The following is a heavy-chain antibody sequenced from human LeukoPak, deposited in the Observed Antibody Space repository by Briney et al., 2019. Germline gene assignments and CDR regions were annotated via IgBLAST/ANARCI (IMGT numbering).Heavy chain of an antibody. CDR2: ISSSSSYI. D-gene: IGHD4-17*01. CDR3: ATNDYGASDY. V-gene: IGHV3-21*01. CDR1: GFTFSSYS. Sequence: GGSLRLSCAASGFTFSSYSMNWVRQAPGKGLEWVSSISSSSSYIYYADSVKGRFTISRDSAKNSLYLQMNSLRAEDTAVFYCATNDYGASDYWGQGTLVTVPS. J-gene: IGHJ4*02.